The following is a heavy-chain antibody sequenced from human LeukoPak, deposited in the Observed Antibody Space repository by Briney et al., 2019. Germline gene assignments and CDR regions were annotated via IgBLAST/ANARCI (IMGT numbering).Heavy chain of an antibody. Sequence: GGSLRLSCAASGFSFSVYWMHWVRQAPGKGLVWVSRINRDGSIRNDADSVKGRFTISRDNAKNTLYLQMHSLRAEDTAVYYCARVSSRGWRRCKGNDAFDIWGQGTLVTVSS. J-gene: IGHJ3*02. D-gene: IGHD6-19*01. V-gene: IGHV3-74*01. CDR1: GFSFSVYW. CDR2: INRDGSIR. CDR3: ARVSSRGWRRCKGNDAFDI.